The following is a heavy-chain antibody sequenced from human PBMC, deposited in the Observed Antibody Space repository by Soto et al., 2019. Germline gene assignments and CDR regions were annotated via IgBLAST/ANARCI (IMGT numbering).Heavy chain of an antibody. CDR3: ARDHRAAMGRFYY. J-gene: IGHJ4*02. CDR1: GFTFSSYS. D-gene: IGHD5-18*01. Sequence: EVQLVESGGGLVKPGASLRLSCAASGFTFSSYSMNCVRQAPGKGLEWVSSISSSSSCIYYADSVKGRFTIYRDNAKNSLYLQMNSLRAEDTAVYYCARDHRAAMGRFYYRGQGTLVTVSS. CDR2: ISSSSSCI. V-gene: IGHV3-21*01.